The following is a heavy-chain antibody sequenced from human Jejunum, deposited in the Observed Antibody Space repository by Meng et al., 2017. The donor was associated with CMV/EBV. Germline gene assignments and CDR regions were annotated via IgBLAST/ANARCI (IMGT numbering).Heavy chain of an antibody. CDR2: ITSSSSHV. V-gene: IGHV3-21*01. CDR3: ARDFYDHSGYYYGAFDI. J-gene: IGHJ3*02. D-gene: IGHD3-22*01. CDR1: FNTYS. Sequence: FNTYSLSCVRQAPGKGLELVSSITSSSSHVYYADSVKCRFTISRDNAKTSLFLQMNSLRAEDTAVYYCARDFYDHSGYYYGAFDIWGQGTLVTVSS.